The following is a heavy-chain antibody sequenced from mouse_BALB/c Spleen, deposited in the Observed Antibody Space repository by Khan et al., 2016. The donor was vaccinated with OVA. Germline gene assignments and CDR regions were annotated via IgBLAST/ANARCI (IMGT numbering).Heavy chain of an antibody. V-gene: IGHV2-6-1*01. CDR1: GFSLTNYG. J-gene: IGHJ4*01. D-gene: IGHD2-4*01. Sequence: QVQLKESGPGLVAPSQCLSITCTTSGFSLTNYGVHWVRQPPGKGLEWLVVIWSDGSTTYYSALKSRLTVIKDNSKSQVFLEMNRRETDDTAMYFCARQTYDHYKIMDYWGQGTSVTVSS. CDR2: IWSDGST. CDR3: ARQTYDHYKIMDY.